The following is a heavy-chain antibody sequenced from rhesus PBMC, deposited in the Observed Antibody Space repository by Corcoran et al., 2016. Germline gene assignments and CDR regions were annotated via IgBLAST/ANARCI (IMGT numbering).Heavy chain of an antibody. V-gene: IGHV4S9*01. Sequence: QVQLQESGPGLVKPSETLSLTCAVTGGSISDNFYWNWIRQSPGKGLEWIGNIYGVRGSTNYNPSFKGRVTILKDTSKNQFSLKLYSVTAADTAVYFCAREKGCAGTTYRWGQGVLVTVSS. CDR1: GGSISDNFY. CDR3: AREKGCAGTTYR. J-gene: IGHJ4*01. D-gene: IGHD1-44*01. CDR2: IYGVRGST.